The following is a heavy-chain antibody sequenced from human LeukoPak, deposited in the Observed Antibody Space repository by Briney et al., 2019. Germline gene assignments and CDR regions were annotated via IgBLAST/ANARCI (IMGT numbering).Heavy chain of an antibody. CDR1: GFTFRNYA. J-gene: IGHJ4*02. Sequence: GGSLRLSCAASGFTFRNYAMNWVRQAPGKGLEWVSGIFGSGTSTYYADSVKGRFTISRDNSKNTLYMQMNSLRAEDTAVYYCAKHLIQLCFVESWGQGTLVTVSS. V-gene: IGHV3-23*01. D-gene: IGHD5-18*01. CDR3: AKHLIQLCFVES. CDR2: IFGSGTST.